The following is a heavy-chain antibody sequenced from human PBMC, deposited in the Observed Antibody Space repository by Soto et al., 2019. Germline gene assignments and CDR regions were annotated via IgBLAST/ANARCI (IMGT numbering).Heavy chain of an antibody. D-gene: IGHD3-9*01. CDR1: GFTFRNAW. CDR3: TTDSPFGYYDILTGYQDAFDI. V-gene: IGHV3-15*01. Sequence: SLRLSCAASGFTFRNAWMSWVRQAPGKGLEWVGRIKSKTDGGTTDYAAPVKGRFTISRDDSKNTLYLQMNSLKTEDAAVYYCTTDSPFGYYDILTGYQDAFDIWGQGTMVTVSS. CDR2: IKSKTDGGTT. J-gene: IGHJ3*02.